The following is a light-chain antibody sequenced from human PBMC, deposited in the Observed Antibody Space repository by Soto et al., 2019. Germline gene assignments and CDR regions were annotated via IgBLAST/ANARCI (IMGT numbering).Light chain of an antibody. J-gene: IGLJ3*02. Sequence: QSVLTQPPSVSGAPGQRVTISCTGNSSNIGAGYTVHWYQQLPGTAPKLLIYGNNQRPSGVPDRFSGSKSDTSASLAISGLLSEDESDYYCAAWDDSLNGWVFGGGTQLTVL. CDR3: AAWDDSLNGWV. CDR2: GNN. CDR1: SSNIGAGYT. V-gene: IGLV1-44*01.